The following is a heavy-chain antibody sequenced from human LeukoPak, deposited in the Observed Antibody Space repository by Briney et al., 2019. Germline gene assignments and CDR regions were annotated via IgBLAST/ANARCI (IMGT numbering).Heavy chain of an antibody. D-gene: IGHD6-13*01. CDR2: ISSSSSYI. J-gene: IGHJ4*02. CDR3: ARYSSSWAYYFDY. V-gene: IGHV3-21*01. CDR1: GFTFSSYS. Sequence: GGSLRLSCAASGFTFSSYSMNWVRQAPGKGLEWVSSISSSSSYIYYADSVKGRFTISRDSAKNSLYLQMSSLRAEDTAVYYCARYSSSWAYYFDYWGQGTLVTVSS.